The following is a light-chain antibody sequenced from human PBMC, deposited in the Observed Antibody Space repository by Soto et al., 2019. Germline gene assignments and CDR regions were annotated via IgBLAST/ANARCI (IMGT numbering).Light chain of an antibody. Sequence: DIQMTQSPSTLSGSVGDRVTITCRASQTISSWLAWYQQKPGKAPKLLIYKASTLKSGVPSRFSGSGPETEFTLTISSLFPDDFATYYCQQYNRYWTFGQGTKVDIK. V-gene: IGKV1-5*03. CDR3: QQYNRYWT. CDR2: KAS. J-gene: IGKJ1*01. CDR1: QTISSW.